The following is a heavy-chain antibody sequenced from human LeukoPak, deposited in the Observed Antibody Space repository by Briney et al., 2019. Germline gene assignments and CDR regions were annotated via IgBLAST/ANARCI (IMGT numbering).Heavy chain of an antibody. CDR3: ARATTRRVHFDY. D-gene: IGHD1-1*01. CDR1: GGTFSSYA. J-gene: IGHJ4*02. Sequence: ASVKVSCKASGGTFSSYAISWVRQAPGQGLEWMRGIIPIFGTANYAQKFQGRVTITADESTSTAYMELSSLRSEDTAVYYCARATTRRVHFDYWAREPWSPSPQ. CDR2: IIPIFGTA. V-gene: IGHV1-69*13.